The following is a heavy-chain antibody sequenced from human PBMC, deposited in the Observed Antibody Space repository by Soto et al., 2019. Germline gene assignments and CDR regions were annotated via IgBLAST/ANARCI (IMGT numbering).Heavy chain of an antibody. J-gene: IGHJ4*02. CDR2: IYPGDSDT. CDR3: ARKHPLESRGWYN. Sequence: PGESLKISCKVSGDSFTSFWIGWVRQMPGKGLEWLGSIYPGDSDTRYSPSFQGQVTISADKSITTAYLQWSSLKASDTAIYYCARKHPLESRGWYNWGQGTLVTVYS. CDR1: GDSFTSFW. V-gene: IGHV5-51*01. D-gene: IGHD6-19*01.